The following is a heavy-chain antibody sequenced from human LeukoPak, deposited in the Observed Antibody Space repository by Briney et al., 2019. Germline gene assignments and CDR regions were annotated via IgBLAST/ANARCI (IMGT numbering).Heavy chain of an antibody. CDR2: ISSSGSTI. CDR3: ARDRYGYFDDP. Sequence: GGSLRLSCGASGFTFSDYYMSWIRQAPGKGLEWVSYISSSGSTIYYADSVKGRFTISRDNAKNSLYLQMNSLRAEGTAVYYCARDRYGYFDDPWGQGTLVTVSS. D-gene: IGHD3-9*01. V-gene: IGHV3-11*01. J-gene: IGHJ5*02. CDR1: GFTFSDYY.